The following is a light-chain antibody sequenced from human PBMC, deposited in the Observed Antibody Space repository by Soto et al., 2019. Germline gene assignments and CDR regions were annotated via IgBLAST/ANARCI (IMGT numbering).Light chain of an antibody. V-gene: IGKV1D-13*01. CDR3: QQYHNYWT. Sequence: AIQLTQSPSSLSASVGDRVTITCRASQGIGSALAWYQQKPGKAPKLLIYDASSLESGVPSRFSGSGSGTEFTLTISSLQPDDFATYYCQQYHNYWTFGQGTKVDIK. J-gene: IGKJ1*01. CDR2: DAS. CDR1: QGIGSA.